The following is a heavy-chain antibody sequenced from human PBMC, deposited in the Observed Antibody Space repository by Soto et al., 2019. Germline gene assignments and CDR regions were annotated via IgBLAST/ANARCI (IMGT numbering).Heavy chain of an antibody. CDR1: GYTFTGYY. CDR2: INPETGGT. D-gene: IGHD2-2*01. J-gene: IGHJ6*01. Sequence: ASVKVSCKASGYTFTGYYVHWVREAPGQGLEWMGWINPETGGTSYAQKFQGRVTLSRDTSINTAYLEVSRLRFDDAAVYFCARERYQVISDGMDVWG. CDR3: ARERYQVISDGMDV. V-gene: IGHV1-2*02.